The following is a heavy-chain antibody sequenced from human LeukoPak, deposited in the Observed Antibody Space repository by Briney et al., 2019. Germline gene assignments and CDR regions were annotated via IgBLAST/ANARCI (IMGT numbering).Heavy chain of an antibody. J-gene: IGHJ1*01. CDR2: ISGSGASI. Sequence: PGGSLRLSCEASGFTFSGYAMTWVRQAPGKGLEWVSGISGSGASIKYADSVKGRFTISRDNSKNTVYLQLNSLRADDTAVYYCAKDAGSSSWYRYFQHWGQGTLVTVSS. D-gene: IGHD6-13*01. CDR3: AKDAGSSSWYRYFQH. CDR1: GFTFSGYA. V-gene: IGHV3-23*01.